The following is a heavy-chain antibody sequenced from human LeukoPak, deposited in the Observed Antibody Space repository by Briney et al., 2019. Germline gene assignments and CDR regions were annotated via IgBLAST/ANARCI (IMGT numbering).Heavy chain of an antibody. CDR1: GFTFSSYW. V-gene: IGHV3-7*01. CDR3: ARVYSGSYYSV. D-gene: IGHD1-26*01. Sequence: GGSLRLSCAASGFTFSSYWMSWVRQAPGKGLEWVANIKQDGSEKYYVDSVKGRFTISRDNAKNSLYLQMNSLRAEGTAVYYCARVYSGSYYSVWGQGTLVTVSS. J-gene: IGHJ4*02. CDR2: IKQDGSEK.